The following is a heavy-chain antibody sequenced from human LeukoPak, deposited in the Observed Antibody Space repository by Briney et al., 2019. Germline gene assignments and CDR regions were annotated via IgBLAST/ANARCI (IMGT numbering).Heavy chain of an antibody. Sequence: GESLRLSCAASGFTFITFEMNWVRQAPGKGLEWDSYINYSGGTIYYADSVKGRFTISRDNAKNSLYLQMNILRAEDTAVYYCARGGGVLRFLEWQSPYYFDYWGQGTLVTVAS. CDR3: ARGGGVLRFLEWQSPYYFDY. CDR2: INYSGGTI. J-gene: IGHJ4*02. D-gene: IGHD3-3*01. V-gene: IGHV3-48*03. CDR1: GFTFITFE.